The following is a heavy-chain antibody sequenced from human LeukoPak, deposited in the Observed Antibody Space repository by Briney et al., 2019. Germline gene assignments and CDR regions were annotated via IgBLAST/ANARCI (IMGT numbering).Heavy chain of an antibody. V-gene: IGHV3-11*04. D-gene: IGHD3-10*01. CDR2: ISSSGSTI. CDR1: GFTFSGYA. Sequence: PGGFLRLSCAASGFTFSGYAMSWVRQAPGKGLEWVSYISSSGSTIYYADSVKGRFTISRDNAKNSLYLQMNSLRAEDTAVYYCARDSRVWFGESYYYYYMDVWGKGTTVTVSS. J-gene: IGHJ6*03. CDR3: ARDSRVWFGESYYYYYMDV.